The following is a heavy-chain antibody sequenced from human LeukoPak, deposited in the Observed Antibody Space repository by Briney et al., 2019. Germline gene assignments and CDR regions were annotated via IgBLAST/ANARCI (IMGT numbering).Heavy chain of an antibody. CDR3: IRDFRSADL. V-gene: IGHV3-74*01. Sequence: GGSLRLSCAASGFTVSSSYMNWVRQPPGKGLVWVSRIYVDGRTTNYADSVKGRFTISRDNAKNTVYLEMNSLSVEDTATYYCIRDFRSADLWGQGTLVTVTS. CDR2: IYVDGRTT. CDR1: GFTVSSSY. J-gene: IGHJ5*02.